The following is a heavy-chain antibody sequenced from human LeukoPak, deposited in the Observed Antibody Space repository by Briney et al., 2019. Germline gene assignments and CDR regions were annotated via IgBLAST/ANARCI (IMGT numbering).Heavy chain of an antibody. D-gene: IGHD3-10*01. CDR2: IRSKANSYAT. Sequence: GGSLRLSCAASGFTFSGSAMHWVRQASGKGLEWVGRIRSKANSYATAYAASVKGRFTISRDDSKNTAYLQMNSLTTADTAVYYCTRHADYGSGSYIVGGYYYYDMDVSGQGTTVTVSS. CDR1: GFTFSGSA. J-gene: IGHJ6*02. CDR3: TRHADYGSGSYIVGGYYYYDMDV. V-gene: IGHV3-73*01.